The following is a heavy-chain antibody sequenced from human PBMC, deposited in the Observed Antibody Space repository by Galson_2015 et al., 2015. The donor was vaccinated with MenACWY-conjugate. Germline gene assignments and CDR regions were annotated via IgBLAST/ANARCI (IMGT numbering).Heavy chain of an antibody. V-gene: IGHV3-21*01. D-gene: IGHD2/OR15-2a*01. CDR3: ARDSVQLLSFWFDS. CDR1: GFTFSDYI. J-gene: IGHJ5*01. Sequence: SLRLSCAASGFTFSDYIMNWVRQVPGKGLEWVSGLSGSGTYIYYADSVTGRFTISRDDAKNSLYLQMDSLRAEDTAVYYCARDSVQLLSFWFDSWGQGTLVTVSS. CDR2: LSGSGTYI.